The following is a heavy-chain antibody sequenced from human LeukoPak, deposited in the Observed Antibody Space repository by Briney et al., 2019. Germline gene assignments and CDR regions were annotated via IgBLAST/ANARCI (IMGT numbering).Heavy chain of an antibody. D-gene: IGHD1-26*01. CDR2: ITNSGGNT. J-gene: IGHJ2*01. V-gene: IGHV3-23*01. CDR3: VKNLLGDAAYSWYFDL. CDR1: GFTFSNAW. Sequence: GGSLRLSCAASGFTFSNAWMSWVRQAPGKGLEWVSGITNSGGNTYYADSVKGRFTISRDNSKSTLYLQMNSLRAEDTAVYYCVKNLLGDAAYSWYFDLWGRGTLVTVSS.